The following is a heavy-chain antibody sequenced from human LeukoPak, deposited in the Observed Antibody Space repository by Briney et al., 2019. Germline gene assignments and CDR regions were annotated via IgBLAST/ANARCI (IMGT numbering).Heavy chain of an antibody. V-gene: IGHV1-8*01. Sequence: ASVKVSCKASGYTFTSYDVNWVRQATGQGLEWMGWMNPNSGNTGYAQKFQGRVTMTRNTSISTAYMELSSLRSEDTAVYYCARRLLWFGESPLGYWGQGTLVIVSS. J-gene: IGHJ4*02. CDR3: ARRLLWFGESPLGY. D-gene: IGHD3-10*01. CDR1: GYTFTSYD. CDR2: MNPNSGNT.